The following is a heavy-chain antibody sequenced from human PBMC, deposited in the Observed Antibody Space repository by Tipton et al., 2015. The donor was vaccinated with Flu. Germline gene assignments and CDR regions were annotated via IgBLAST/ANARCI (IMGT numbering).Heavy chain of an antibody. CDR1: GYIISGAYY. V-gene: IGHV4-38-2*02. CDR3: ARDEDTSMGTH. J-gene: IGHJ4*02. Sequence: QVQLVQFGPEVKPSETLSLTCNVSGYIISGAYYWGWIRQSPGKGLQWIASIYRSGSTYYNPSLKSRVTMSVDTSKNQFSLKLNSLTAADTAVYYCARDEDTSMGTHWGQGTLVTVSS. CDR2: IYRSGST. D-gene: IGHD5-18*01.